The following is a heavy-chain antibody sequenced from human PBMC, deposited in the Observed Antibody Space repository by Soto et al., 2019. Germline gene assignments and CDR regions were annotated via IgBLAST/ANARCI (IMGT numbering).Heavy chain of an antibody. CDR2: ITDSGTGT. CDR1: GFTFSTCV. J-gene: IGHJ4*02. V-gene: IGHV3-23*01. Sequence: EVHLLESGGGLVHPGESLRLSCGASGFTFSTCVMTWVRQAPGKGLEWVSCITDSGTGTYYADSVKGRCTISRDNSKNTMYLQMNNLRAEDTGVYYCAKGLINGRWYAEDWGQGTLVTVSS. CDR3: AKGLINGRWYAED. D-gene: IGHD6-13*01.